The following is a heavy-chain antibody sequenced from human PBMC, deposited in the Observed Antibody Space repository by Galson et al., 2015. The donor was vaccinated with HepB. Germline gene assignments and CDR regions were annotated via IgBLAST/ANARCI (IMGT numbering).Heavy chain of an antibody. CDR3: HLMVVTMVRGVMDY. CDR1: GFTFSSYA. Sequence: SLRLSCAASGFTFSSYAMSWVRQAPGKGLVWVSRINSDGSSTSYADSVKGRFTISRDNAKNTLYLQMNSLRAEDTAVYYCHLMVVTMVRGVMDYWGQGTLVTVSS. J-gene: IGHJ4*02. CDR2: INSDGSST. V-gene: IGHV3-74*01. D-gene: IGHD3-10*01.